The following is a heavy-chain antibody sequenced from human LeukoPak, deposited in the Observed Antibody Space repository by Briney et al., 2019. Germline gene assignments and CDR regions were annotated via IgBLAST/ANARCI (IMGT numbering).Heavy chain of an antibody. CDR1: GGSFSGYY. Sequence: PSETLSLTCAVYGGSFSGYYWSWIRQPPGKGLEWIGEINHSGSTNYNPSLKSRVTISVDTSKNQFSLKLSSVTAADTAVYYCARGIPLYYYGSGSYYKPFFDYWGQGTLVTVSS. D-gene: IGHD3-10*01. CDR2: INHSGST. V-gene: IGHV4-34*01. J-gene: IGHJ4*02. CDR3: ARGIPLYYYGSGSYYKPFFDY.